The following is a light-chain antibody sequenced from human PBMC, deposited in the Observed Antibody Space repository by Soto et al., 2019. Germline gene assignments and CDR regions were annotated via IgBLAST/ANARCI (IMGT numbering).Light chain of an antibody. CDR2: DVT. CDR1: SSDVGGYNY. Sequence: QSALTQPASVSGSPGQSITISCTGTSSDVGGYNYVSWYQQQPGKAPKLMIYDVTNRPSGVSDRFSGSKSGNTASLTISGLQVEDEADYYCGSYTSSNTRVFGGGTQLTVL. J-gene: IGLJ7*01. V-gene: IGLV2-14*03. CDR3: GSYTSSNTRV.